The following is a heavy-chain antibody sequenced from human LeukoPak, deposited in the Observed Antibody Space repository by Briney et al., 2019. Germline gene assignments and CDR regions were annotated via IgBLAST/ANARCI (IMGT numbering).Heavy chain of an antibody. CDR1: GGSISSYY. V-gene: IGHV4-38-2*02. Sequence: PSETLSLTCTVSGGSISSYYWSWIRQPPGQGLEWIGSIYHSGSTYHNPSLKSRVTISVDTSKNQFSLNLSSVTAADTAVYYCARDRNLYTSILTFDYWGQGTLVTVSS. CDR3: ARDRNLYTSILTFDY. D-gene: IGHD1-14*01. CDR2: IYHSGST. J-gene: IGHJ4*02.